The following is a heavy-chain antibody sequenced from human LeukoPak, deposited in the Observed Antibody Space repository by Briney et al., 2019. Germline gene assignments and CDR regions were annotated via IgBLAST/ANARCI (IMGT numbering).Heavy chain of an antibody. Sequence: PGGSLRLSCAASGFTFSDYAMDWVRQAPGKGLEWVAVISYDGSKKYYADSVKGRFTISRDNSKNTVYLQMNSLRVEDTAVYYCARDSGDYWGLGTLVTVSS. CDR2: ISYDGSKK. V-gene: IGHV3-30*04. CDR3: ARDSGDY. J-gene: IGHJ4*02. CDR1: GFTFSDYA.